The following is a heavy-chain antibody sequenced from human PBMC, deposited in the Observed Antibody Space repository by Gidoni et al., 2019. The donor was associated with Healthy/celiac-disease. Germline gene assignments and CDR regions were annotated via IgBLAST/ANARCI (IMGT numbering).Heavy chain of an antibody. Sequence: QITLKESGPTLVKPTQTLTLTCTFSGFSLSTSGVGVGWIRQPPGKALEWLALIYWNDDKRYSPSLKSRLTITKDTSKNQVVLTMTNMDPVDTATYYCAHQTSYDFWRYYGMDVWGQGTTVTVSS. CDR3: AHQTSYDFWRYYGMDV. CDR2: IYWNDDK. CDR1: GFSLSTSGVG. D-gene: IGHD3-3*01. J-gene: IGHJ6*02. V-gene: IGHV2-5*01.